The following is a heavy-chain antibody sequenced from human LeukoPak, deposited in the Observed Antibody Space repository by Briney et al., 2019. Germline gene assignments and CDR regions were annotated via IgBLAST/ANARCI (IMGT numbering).Heavy chain of an antibody. Sequence: SETLSLTCSVSGGSTNDYYWIWVRQPPGRGLEWIGYIYTDGSTYYNPSLKSRVTISVVTSKSQCSLKLTSVTAADTAVYYCVRGDYGLFDYWGQGTLVTVSS. CDR1: GGSTNDYY. D-gene: IGHD4-17*01. V-gene: IGHV4-4*09. CDR3: VRGDYGLFDY. CDR2: IYTDGST. J-gene: IGHJ4*02.